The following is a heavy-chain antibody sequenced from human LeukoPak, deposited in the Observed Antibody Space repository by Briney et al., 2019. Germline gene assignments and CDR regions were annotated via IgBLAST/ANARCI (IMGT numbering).Heavy chain of an antibody. Sequence: PSETLSLTCAVYGGSFSGYYWSWIRQPPGKGLEWIGETNHSGSTNYNPSLKSRVTISVDTSKNQFSLKLSSVTAADTAVYYCARGRVVTGKRGTNWFDPWGQGTLVTVSS. J-gene: IGHJ5*02. D-gene: IGHD2-21*02. CDR3: ARGRVVTGKRGTNWFDP. CDR2: TNHSGST. V-gene: IGHV4-34*01. CDR1: GGSFSGYY.